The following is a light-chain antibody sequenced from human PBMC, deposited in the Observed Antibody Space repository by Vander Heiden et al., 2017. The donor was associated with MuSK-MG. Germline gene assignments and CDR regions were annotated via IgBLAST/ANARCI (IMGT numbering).Light chain of an antibody. CDR2: GAS. V-gene: IGKV3-15*01. CDR1: QSVSSN. Sequence: EIVMTQSPATLSVSPGERATLSCRASQSVSSNLAWYQQKPGQAPRLLIYGASTRATGIPARFSGSGSGTEFTLTISILQSEDFAVYYCQQDNTWPITFGGGTKVEIK. CDR3: QQDNTWPIT. J-gene: IGKJ4*01.